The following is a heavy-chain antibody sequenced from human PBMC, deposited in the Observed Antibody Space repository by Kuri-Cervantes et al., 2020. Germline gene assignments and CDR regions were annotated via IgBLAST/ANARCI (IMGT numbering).Heavy chain of an antibody. J-gene: IGHJ4*02. CDR3: ARDRRYYYDSSGY. Sequence: SVKVSCKASGGTFSSYAISWVRQAPGQGLEWMGGIIPIFGTANYAQKFQGRVTITADESTSTAYMELSSLRSEDTAVYYCARDRRYYYDSSGYWGQGTLVTISS. V-gene: IGHV1-69*13. D-gene: IGHD3-22*01. CDR2: IIPIFGTA. CDR1: GGTFSSYA.